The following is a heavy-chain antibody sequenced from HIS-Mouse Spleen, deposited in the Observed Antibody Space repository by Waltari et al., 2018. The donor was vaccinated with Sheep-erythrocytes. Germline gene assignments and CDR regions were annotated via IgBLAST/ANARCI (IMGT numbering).Heavy chain of an antibody. Sequence: EVQLVESGGGLVKPGGSLRLSCAASGFTFSSYSMNWVRQAPGKGLDCVASISSSSSYIYYADSVKGRFTISRDNAKNSLYLQMNSLRAEDTAVYYCARDQVDYYYGMDVWGQGTTVTVSS. CDR1: GFTFSSYS. CDR3: ARDQVDYYYGMDV. J-gene: IGHJ6*02. V-gene: IGHV3-21*01. CDR2: ISSSSSYI.